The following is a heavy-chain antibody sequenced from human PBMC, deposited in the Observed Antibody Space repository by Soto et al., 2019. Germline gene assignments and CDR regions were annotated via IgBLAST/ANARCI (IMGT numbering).Heavy chain of an antibody. J-gene: IGHJ5*02. Sequence: SETLSLTCTVSGGSISSYYWSWSRQPPGKGREWIGCIYYSGSTNYNPSLKSRVTISVDTSKNQFSLRLSSVTAADTAVYYCASPKIAFYNWFDPWGQGTLVTVSS. V-gene: IGHV4-59*08. D-gene: IGHD3-3*02. CDR1: GGSISSYY. CDR2: IYYSGST. CDR3: ASPKIAFYNWFDP.